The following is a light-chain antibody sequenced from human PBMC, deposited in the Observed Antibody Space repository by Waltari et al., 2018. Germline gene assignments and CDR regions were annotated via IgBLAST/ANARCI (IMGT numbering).Light chain of an antibody. CDR3: SSYAGSNAVI. CDR1: SSDVGGYNS. J-gene: IGLJ2*01. CDR2: EVS. V-gene: IGLV2-8*01. Sequence: QSALTQPPSASGSPGQSVTISCTGTSSDVGGYNSVSWYQQHPGKSPKLMIYEVSKRPSGCPDRFSGSKPGNTASLTVSGLQAEDEADFYCSSYAGSNAVIFGGGTKLTVL.